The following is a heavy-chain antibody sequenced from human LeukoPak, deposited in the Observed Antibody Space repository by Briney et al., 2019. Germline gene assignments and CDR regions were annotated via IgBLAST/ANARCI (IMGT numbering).Heavy chain of an antibody. CDR2: TRNSNTYI. CDR3: ARKFSGSSGLCMDV. V-gene: IGHV3-21*01. CDR1: GFTFSSYS. D-gene: IGHD3-22*01. J-gene: IGHJ6*04. Sequence: GGSLRLSCAASGFTFSSYSMSWVRQAPGKGLEWVSSTRNSNTYIYYADSVKGRFTISRDNAKNSLYLQMNSLRVDDTAVYYCARKFSGSSGLCMDVWGKGTTVTVSS.